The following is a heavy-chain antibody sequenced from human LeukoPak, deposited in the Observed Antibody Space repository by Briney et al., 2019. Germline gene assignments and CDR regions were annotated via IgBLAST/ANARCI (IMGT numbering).Heavy chain of an antibody. V-gene: IGHV4-34*01. J-gene: IGHJ6*02. CDR3: ASFRHPRRYGMDV. Sequence: SETLSLTCAVHGGSFSGYYWSWIRQPPGKGLEWIGEINHSGSTNYNPSLKSRVTISVDTSKNQFSLKLSSVTAADTAVYYCASFRHPRRYGMDVWGQGTTVTVSS. CDR1: GGSFSGYY. CDR2: INHSGST.